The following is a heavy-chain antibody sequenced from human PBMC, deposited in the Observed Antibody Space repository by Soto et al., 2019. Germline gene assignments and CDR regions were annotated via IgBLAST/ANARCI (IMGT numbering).Heavy chain of an antibody. CDR1: GFTFSSYW. V-gene: IGHV3-74*01. D-gene: IGHD2-21*02. CDR2: INSDESST. CDR3: ARGCGGDCYHDTFDI. J-gene: IGHJ3*02. Sequence: GGSLRLSCAASGFTFSSYWMYWVRHAPGKVLVWVSRINSDESSTTYADSVKGRFTSSRDNAKKTLYLQMNSLRGEDTAVYYCARGCGGDCYHDTFDIWGQGTMVTVSS.